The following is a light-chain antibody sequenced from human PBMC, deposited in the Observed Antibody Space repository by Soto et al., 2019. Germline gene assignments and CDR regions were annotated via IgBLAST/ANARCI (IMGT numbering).Light chain of an antibody. CDR1: SSDVGGYNY. CDR3: TSYTSSTTWV. CDR2: EVS. J-gene: IGLJ3*02. V-gene: IGLV2-14*01. Sequence: QSALTQPASVSGSPGQSITISCTGTSSDVGGYNYVSWYQQHPGNAPKLMIYEVSNRPSGVSNRFSGSKSGNTASLTISGLQGEDEADYYCTSYTSSTTWVFGGGTKVTVL.